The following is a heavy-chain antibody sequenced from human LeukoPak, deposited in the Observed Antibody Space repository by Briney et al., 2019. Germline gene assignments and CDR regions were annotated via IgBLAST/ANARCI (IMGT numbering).Heavy chain of an antibody. CDR3: ARRTVTSYYCYLDV. D-gene: IGHD1-1*01. CDR1: GVSISSYY. CDR2: IYYRGST. V-gene: IGHV4-59*01. Sequence: PSETLSLTCTVSGVSISSYYWSWIRQPPGKGLEWIGYIYYRGSTNYNPSLKSRVTISLDTSKNQFSLKLSSVTAADTAVYYCARRTVTSYYCYLDVWGKGTTVTVS. J-gene: IGHJ6*03.